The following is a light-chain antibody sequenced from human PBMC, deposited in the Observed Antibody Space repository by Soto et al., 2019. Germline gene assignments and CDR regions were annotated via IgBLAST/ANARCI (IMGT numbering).Light chain of an antibody. V-gene: IGLV1-40*01. CDR3: QSYDSSLSAVV. J-gene: IGLJ2*01. CDR1: SSDIGAGYD. Sequence: QSVLTQPPSVPGAPGQRVTISCTGSSSDIGAGYDVHWYQQLPGTAPKLLIYGNSNRPSGVPDRFSGSKSGTSASLAITGLQAEDAADYYCQSYDSSLSAVVFGGGTKLTVL. CDR2: GNS.